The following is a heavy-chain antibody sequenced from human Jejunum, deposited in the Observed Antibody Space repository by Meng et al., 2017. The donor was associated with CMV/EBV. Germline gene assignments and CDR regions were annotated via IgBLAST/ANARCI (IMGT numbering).Heavy chain of an antibody. CDR2: IFSSGSP. D-gene: IGHD2-21*01. J-gene: IGHJ4*01. CDR1: GSGSSGGYF. V-gene: IGHV4-61*08. CDR3: ARDRPHIAWSYLDN. Sequence: GSGSSGGYFWSWIRQAPGKGPGWIGHIFSSGSPKYNPSLQSRVTISADTSKNQFSLRVTSVTAADTAMYYCARDRPHIAWSYLDNWGHGTLVTVSS.